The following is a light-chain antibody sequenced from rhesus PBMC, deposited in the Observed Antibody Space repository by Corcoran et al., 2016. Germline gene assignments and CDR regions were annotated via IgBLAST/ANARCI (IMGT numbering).Light chain of an antibody. CDR2: GGS. CDR3: LS. Sequence: DIVMTQTPLSLPITPGEPASISCRSSQSLLHNAGNTCLHGNLHKSGQSPQPLIYGGSNRASGVPDRLSGTGSATDFTLTISKVGAEDETISFILSFGGGPKVDLK. CDR1: QSLLHNAGNTC. J-gene: IGKJ4*01. V-gene: IGKV2-72*02.